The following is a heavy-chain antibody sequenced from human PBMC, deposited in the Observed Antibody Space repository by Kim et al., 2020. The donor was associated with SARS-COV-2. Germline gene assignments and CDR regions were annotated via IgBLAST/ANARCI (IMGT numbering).Heavy chain of an antibody. CDR3: ARDSRSYYYYYYGMDV. J-gene: IGHJ6*02. Sequence: GGSLRLSCAASGFTFSSYSMNWVRQAPGKGLEWVSSISSSSSYIYYADSVKGRFTISRDNAKNSLYLQMNSLRAEDTAVYYCARDSRSYYYYYYGMDVWGQGTTVTVSS. D-gene: IGHD1-26*01. CDR2: ISSSSSYI. CDR1: GFTFSSYS. V-gene: IGHV3-21*01.